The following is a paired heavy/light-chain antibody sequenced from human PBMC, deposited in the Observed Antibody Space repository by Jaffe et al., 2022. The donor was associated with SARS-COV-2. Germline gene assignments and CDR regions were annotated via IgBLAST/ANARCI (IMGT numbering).Heavy chain of an antibody. D-gene: IGHD2-21*01. J-gene: IGHJ3*01. CDR2: CSGRGGTT. CDR1: GFTFRQNA. CDR3: AKSDWLRVLDL. Sequence: EEQLVESGGGLVQPGGSLRLSCVASGFTFRQNAMTWVRQTPGKGLEWIAACSGRGGTTSYADSVRGRFTISRNNSENTLYLEMNSLTVEDTAIYYCAKSDWLRVLDLWGLGTFVTVSS. V-gene: IGHV3-23*04.
Light chain of an antibody. J-gene: IGKJ2*01. Sequence: EILMTQSPVTLSVSPGERATLSCRASQNVGSKLAWYQQKSGQPPRLLIYGASTRATGFPARFSGSGSGTEFTLTISSLQPEDFAIYYCQQYYNWPPAYTFGQGTKVEIK. CDR3: QQYYNWPPAYT. CDR1: QNVGSK. V-gene: IGKV3-15*01. CDR2: GAS.